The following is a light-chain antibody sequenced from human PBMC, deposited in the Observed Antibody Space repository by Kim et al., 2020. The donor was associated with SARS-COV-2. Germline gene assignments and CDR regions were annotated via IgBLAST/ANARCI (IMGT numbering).Light chain of an antibody. V-gene: IGKV3-20*01. CDR3: QHYGRSPPFA. CDR1: QRVGSSY. Sequence: EIVLTQSPGTLSLSPGERATLSCRASQRVGSSYLAWYQQQPGQRPRLLIYGTSIRATGIPDRFSGSGSGTDFTLTITRLQPEDFAVYYCQHYGRSPPFAFGGGTKVDIK. J-gene: IGKJ4*01. CDR2: GTS.